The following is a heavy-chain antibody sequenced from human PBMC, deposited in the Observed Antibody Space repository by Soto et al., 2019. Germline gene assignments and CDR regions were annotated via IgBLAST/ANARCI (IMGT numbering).Heavy chain of an antibody. CDR3: TRGGLPAYGGKN. D-gene: IGHD4-17*01. CDR2: IRSKAYGGTT. CDR1: GFTFGYYA. Sequence: GGSLRLSCTASGFTFGYYAMSWFRQAPGKGLEWVGFIRSKAYGGTTEYAASVKGRFTISRDDSKSIAYLQMNSLETEDTAVYYCTRGGLPAYGGKNWGQGTLVTVSS. V-gene: IGHV3-49*03. J-gene: IGHJ4*02.